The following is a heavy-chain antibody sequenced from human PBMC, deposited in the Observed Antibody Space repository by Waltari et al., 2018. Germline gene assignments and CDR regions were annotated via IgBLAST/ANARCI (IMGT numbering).Heavy chain of an antibody. Sequence: GGHLVPPGGSLRLSCGGPGFTFGWHNINWVLRTPEKGLKWISNIRPTGYDKLYAASVRGRFTISRDSAKSVFLEMSRLRAEDTGVYYCVRSLYINYGSPGFEEWGPGTMVTVS. CDR2: IRPTGYDK. CDR1: GFTFGWHN. D-gene: IGHD3-16*01. V-gene: IGHV3-48*03. CDR3: VRSLYINYGSPGFEE. J-gene: IGHJ3*01.